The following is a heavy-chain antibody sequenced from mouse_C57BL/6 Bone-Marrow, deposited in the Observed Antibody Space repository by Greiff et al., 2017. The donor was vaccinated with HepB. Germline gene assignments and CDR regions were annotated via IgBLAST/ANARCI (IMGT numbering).Heavy chain of an antibody. V-gene: IGHV5-6*01. J-gene: IGHJ4*01. CDR3: ARDSSGYYAMDY. CDR2: ISSGGSYT. Sequence: EVQLVESGGGLVKPGGSLKLSCAASGFTFSSYTMSWVRQTPDKRLEWVATISSGGSYTYYPDSVKGRFTISRDNAKNTLYLQMSSLKSEDTAMYYCARDSSGYYAMDYWGQGTSVTVSS. D-gene: IGHD3-2*02. CDR1: GFTFSSYT.